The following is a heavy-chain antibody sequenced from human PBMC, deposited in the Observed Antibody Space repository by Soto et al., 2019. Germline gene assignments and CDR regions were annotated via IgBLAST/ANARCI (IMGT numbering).Heavy chain of an antibody. Sequence: ASVKVSCKASGYTFTSYAMHWVRQAPGQRLEWMGWINAGNGNTKYSQKFQVRVTITRDTSASTAYMELSSLRSEDTAVYYCARGHDYGEGYFQHWGQGTLVTVSS. CDR2: INAGNGNT. CDR1: GYTFTSYA. CDR3: ARGHDYGEGYFQH. V-gene: IGHV1-3*01. J-gene: IGHJ1*01. D-gene: IGHD4-17*01.